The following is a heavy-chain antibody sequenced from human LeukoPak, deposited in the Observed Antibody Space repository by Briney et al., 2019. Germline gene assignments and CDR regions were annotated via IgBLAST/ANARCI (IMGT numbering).Heavy chain of an antibody. J-gene: IGHJ6*03. CDR3: ARSQLGDYYYYMDV. D-gene: IGHD6-13*01. Sequence: SGPALVKPTQTLTLTCTFSGFSLSTSGMCVSWIRQPPGKALEWLARIDWDDDKYYSTSLKTRLTISKDTSKNQVVLTMTNMDPVDTATYYCARSQLGDYYYYMDVWGKGTTVTVSS. CDR2: IDWDDDK. V-gene: IGHV2-70*11. CDR1: GFSLSTSGMC.